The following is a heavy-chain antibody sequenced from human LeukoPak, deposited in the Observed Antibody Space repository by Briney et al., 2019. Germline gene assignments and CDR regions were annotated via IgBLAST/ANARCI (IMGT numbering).Heavy chain of an antibody. J-gene: IGHJ6*02. D-gene: IGHD2-21*01. V-gene: IGHV4-59*08. Sequence: SETLSLTCTVSGGSISSYFWSWIRQPPGKGLEWIGYIYYSGSTNYNPSLTSRVTISVDTSKNQFSLKLSSVTAADTAVYYCVRQCGPLTDCYGMDVWGQGTTVTVSS. CDR1: GGSISSYF. CDR2: IYYSGST. CDR3: VRQCGPLTDCYGMDV.